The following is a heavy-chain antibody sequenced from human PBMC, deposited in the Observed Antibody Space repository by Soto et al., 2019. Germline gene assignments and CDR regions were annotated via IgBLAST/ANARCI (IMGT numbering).Heavy chain of an antibody. Sequence: PSETLSVTCGVSGGSISNTDYYWSWIRQHPGKGLEWIGHIYYRGSTYYNPSLKSRLSISVDTSKNQFSLKLSSVTAADTAVYYCARVGRIGVAGATPGFDFWGQGTLVPVSS. CDR3: ARVGRIGVAGATPGFDF. CDR2: IYYRGST. CDR1: GGSISNTDYY. D-gene: IGHD6-19*01. J-gene: IGHJ4*03. V-gene: IGHV4-31*11.